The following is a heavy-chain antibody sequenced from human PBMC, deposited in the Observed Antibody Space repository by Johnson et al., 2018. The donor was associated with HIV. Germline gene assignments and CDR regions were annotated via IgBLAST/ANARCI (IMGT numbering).Heavy chain of an antibody. D-gene: IGHD3-22*01. CDR1: GFTFSSFA. CDR3: AKDGPLNYYDSSGYYLELGDAFDI. CDR2: IRYDGSNK. V-gene: IGHV3-30*02. Sequence: QVHLVESGGGVVQPGGSLRLSCAASGFTFSSFAMSWVRQAPGKGLEWVAFIRYDGSNKYYADSVKGRFTISRDNSKNTLYLQMNSLRAEDTAVYYCAKDGPLNYYDSSGYYLELGDAFDIWGQGTMVTVSS. J-gene: IGHJ3*02.